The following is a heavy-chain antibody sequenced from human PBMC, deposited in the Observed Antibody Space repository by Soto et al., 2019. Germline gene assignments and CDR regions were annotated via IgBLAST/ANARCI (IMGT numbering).Heavy chain of an antibody. CDR1: GFTFKTHW. V-gene: IGHV3-74*01. Sequence: WRSLRLSCTASGFTFKTHWNHWVRQAPGKGLVWVSRIYFDGITTNYADSVKGRLTASRDSAKNTVYLHVTTLRDEDTAVYYCARGGAMGVDYWGQGTLVTVSS. D-gene: IGHD1-26*01. J-gene: IGHJ4*02. CDR3: ARGGAMGVDY. CDR2: IYFDGITT.